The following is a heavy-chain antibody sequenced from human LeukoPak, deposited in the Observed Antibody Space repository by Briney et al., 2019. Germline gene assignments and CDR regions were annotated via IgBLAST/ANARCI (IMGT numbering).Heavy chain of an antibody. J-gene: IGHJ6*02. CDR3: ARGRSNYYGMDV. D-gene: IGHD1-26*01. V-gene: IGHV4-59*01. Sequence: SETLSLTCSVSDDSINSYYWNWIRRPPGKGLEWIGYIYYNGNTNYSPSLKSRVTMSVDTSKNLFSLKVSSVTAADTAVYYCARGRSNYYGMDVWGQGTTVTVSS. CDR1: DDSINSYY. CDR2: IYYNGNT.